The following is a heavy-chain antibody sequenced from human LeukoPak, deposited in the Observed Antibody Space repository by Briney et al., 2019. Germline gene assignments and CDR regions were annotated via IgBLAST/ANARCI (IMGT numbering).Heavy chain of an antibody. J-gene: IGHJ4*02. CDR2: INHSGST. Sequence: SETLSLTCAVYGGSFSGYYWSWIRQPPGKGLEWIGEINHSGSTNYNPSLKSRVTISVDTSKNQFSLKLSSVIAADTAVYYCARFTVTTTGDYWGQGTLVTVSS. D-gene: IGHD4-17*01. CDR1: GGSFSGYY. CDR3: ARFTVTTTGDY. V-gene: IGHV4-34*01.